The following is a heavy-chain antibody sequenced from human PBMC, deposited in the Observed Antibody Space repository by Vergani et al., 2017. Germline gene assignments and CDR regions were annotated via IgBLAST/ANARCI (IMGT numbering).Heavy chain of an antibody. CDR3: ARVMGYGSGSYYKRYWFDP. CDR2: ISAYNGNT. V-gene: IGHV1-18*01. CDR1: GYTFTSYG. J-gene: IGHJ5*02. D-gene: IGHD3-10*01. Sequence: QVQLVQSGAEVKKPGASVKVSCKASGYTFTSYGISWVRQAPGQGLEWMGWISAYNGNTNYAQKLQGRVTMTRATSISTAYMELSRLRSDDTAVYYCARVMGYGSGSYYKRYWFDPWGQGTLVTVSS.